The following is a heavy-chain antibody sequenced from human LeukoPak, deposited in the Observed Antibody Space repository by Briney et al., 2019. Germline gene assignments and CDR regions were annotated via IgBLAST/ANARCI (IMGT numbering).Heavy chain of an antibody. V-gene: IGHV3-23*01. D-gene: IGHD6-6*01. Sequence: GGSLRLSCAASGSTFSSYAMSWVRQAPGKGLEWVSAISGSGGSTYYADSVKGRFTISRDNSKNTLYLQMNSLRAEDTAVYYCAKGWYSSSYYYGMDVWGQGTTVTVSS. J-gene: IGHJ6*02. CDR2: ISGSGGST. CDR1: GSTFSSYA. CDR3: AKGWYSSSYYYGMDV.